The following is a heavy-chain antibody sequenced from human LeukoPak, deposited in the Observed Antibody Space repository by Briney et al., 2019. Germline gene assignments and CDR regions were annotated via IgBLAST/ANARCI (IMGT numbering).Heavy chain of an antibody. V-gene: IGHV4-39*01. CDR1: GGSISSSSYY. D-gene: IGHD1-1*01. CDR3: ARTSLQQHLSPFDY. J-gene: IGHJ4*02. CDR2: ISYSGST. Sequence: PSETLSLTCTVSGGSISSSSYYWGWIRQPPGKGLEWIGSISYSGSTYYNPSLKSRVTISVDTSKNQFSLKLSSVTAADTAVYYCARTSLQQHLSPFDYWGQGTLVTVSS.